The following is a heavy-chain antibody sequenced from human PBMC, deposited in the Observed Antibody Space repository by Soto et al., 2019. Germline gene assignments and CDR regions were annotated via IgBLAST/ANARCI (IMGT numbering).Heavy chain of an antibody. CDR1: GLTISGYY. J-gene: IGHJ5*02. CDR3: ARGQRFSDWFDP. D-gene: IGHD3-3*01. V-gene: IGHV4-4*07. CDR2: IYSSGST. Sequence: SETLSLICTFTGLTISGYYWTWIRHSAGGGLEWIGRIYSSGSTNYNPSLKSRVTISLDTSMNHFPLRLSSVTAADTAVYYCARGQRFSDWFDPWGQGTLVNVS.